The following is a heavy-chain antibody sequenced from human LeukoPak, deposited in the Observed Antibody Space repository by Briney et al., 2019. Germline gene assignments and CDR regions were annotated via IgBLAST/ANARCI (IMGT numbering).Heavy chain of an antibody. J-gene: IGHJ5*02. V-gene: IGHV4-59*01. CDR2: IYYSGSA. D-gene: IGHD2-2*01. Sequence: SETLSLTCTVSGGSINSYYWTWIRQPPGKALEWIGYIYYSGSAYYNPSLKSRVTISLDTSKNQFSLKLSSVTAADTAVYYCARDATPSSTQTWSAPGAREPPVTVSS. CDR1: GGSINSYY. CDR3: ARDATPSSTQTWSAP.